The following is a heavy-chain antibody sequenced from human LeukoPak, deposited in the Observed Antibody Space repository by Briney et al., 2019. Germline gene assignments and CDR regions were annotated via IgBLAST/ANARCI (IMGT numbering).Heavy chain of an antibody. CDR2: INPSGGST. V-gene: IGHV1-46*01. CDR1: GYTFTSYY. CDR3: ARDKVDYDFWSGYYDY. D-gene: IGHD3-3*01. Sequence: GASVKVSCKASGYTFTSYYMHWVRQAPGQGLEWMGIINPSGGSTNYAQKFQGRVTMTRDTSTSTVYMELSSLRSEDTAVYYCARDKVDYDFWSGYYDYWGQGTLVTVSS. J-gene: IGHJ4*02.